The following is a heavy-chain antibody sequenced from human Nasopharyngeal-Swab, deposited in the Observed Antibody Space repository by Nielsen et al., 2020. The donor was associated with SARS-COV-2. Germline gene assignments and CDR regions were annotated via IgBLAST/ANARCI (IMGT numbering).Heavy chain of an antibody. Sequence: GESLKISCAASGFTFSNAWMNWVRQAPGKGLDWVAVMSSDGSYRHYADSVKGRFTISRDNSKNTLYLQMNSLRAEDTAVYYCAKVVLGIAVAGEAFDIWGQGTMVTVSS. J-gene: IGHJ3*02. V-gene: IGHV3-30*18. D-gene: IGHD6-19*01. CDR2: MSSDGSYR. CDR1: GFTFSNAW. CDR3: AKVVLGIAVAGEAFDI.